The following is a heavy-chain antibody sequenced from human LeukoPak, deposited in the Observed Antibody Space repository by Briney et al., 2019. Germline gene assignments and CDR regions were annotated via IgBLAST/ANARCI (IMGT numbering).Heavy chain of an antibody. CDR2: INHSGST. Sequence: SETLSLTCTVSGGSISTSNYYWGWIRQPPGKGLEWIGEINHSGSTNYNPSLKSRVTISVDTPKNQFSLKLSSVTAADTAVYYCARGGVGWGSGSYYYYYYYMDVWGKGTTVTVSS. J-gene: IGHJ6*03. CDR3: ARGGVGWGSGSYYYYYYYMDV. V-gene: IGHV4-39*07. D-gene: IGHD3-10*01. CDR1: GGSISTSNYY.